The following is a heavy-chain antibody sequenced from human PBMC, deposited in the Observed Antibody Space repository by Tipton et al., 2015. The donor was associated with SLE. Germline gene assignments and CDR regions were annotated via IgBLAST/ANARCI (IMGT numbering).Heavy chain of an antibody. J-gene: IGHJ4*02. CDR1: GGSIGSYF. CDR3: ARGKISWAIFMVRNYFDS. D-gene: IGHD2-21*01. Sequence: TLSLTCSVSGGSIGSYFWSWIRQPPGKGLEWIGYIYYSGSTYYNPSLKSLVTISVDTSKNQFSLKLSSVTAADTAVYYCARGKISWAIFMVRNYFDSWGQGTLVTVSS. V-gene: IGHV4-59*01. CDR2: IYYSGST.